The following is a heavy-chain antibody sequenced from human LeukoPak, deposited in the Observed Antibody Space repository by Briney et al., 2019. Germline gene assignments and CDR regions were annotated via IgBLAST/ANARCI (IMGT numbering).Heavy chain of an antibody. J-gene: IGHJ5*02. Sequence: GGSLRLSCAASGFTFSSYDMSWVRQAPGKGLEWVSAISASGGRTYYADSVKGRFTISRDNPKNTMYQQMNSLRAEDTAVYYCAKAGGSSWYDAWGQGILVTVSS. CDR2: ISASGGRT. CDR3: AKAGGSSWYDA. CDR1: GFTFSSYD. V-gene: IGHV3-23*01. D-gene: IGHD6-13*01.